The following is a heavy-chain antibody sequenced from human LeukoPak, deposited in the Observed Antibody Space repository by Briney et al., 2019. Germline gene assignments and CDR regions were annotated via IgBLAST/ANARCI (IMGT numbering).Heavy chain of an antibody. D-gene: IGHD6-6*01. Sequence: ASVKVSCKASGYTFTSYYMHWVRQAPGQGLEWMGIINPSGGSTSYAQKFQGRVTMTRDTSTSTVYMELSSLRSEDTAVYYCALIAARLAFDIWGQGTMVTVSS. V-gene: IGHV1-46*01. CDR2: INPSGGST. CDR3: ALIAARLAFDI. J-gene: IGHJ3*02. CDR1: GYTFTSYY.